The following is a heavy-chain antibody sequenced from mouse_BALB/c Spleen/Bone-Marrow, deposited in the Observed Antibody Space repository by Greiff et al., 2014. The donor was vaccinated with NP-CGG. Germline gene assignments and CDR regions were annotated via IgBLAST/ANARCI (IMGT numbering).Heavy chain of an antibody. CDR1: GYKFTDYE. J-gene: IGHJ4*01. D-gene: IGHD2-2*01. V-gene: IGHV1-15*01. CDR2: IDPETGGT. Sequence: PVKQSGAELVRPGASVTLSCKASGYKFTDYEMHWVKQTPVHGLEWIGSIDPETGGTAYNQNFKGKATLTADRSSTTAYMELRSLTSEDSAVYYCTREGIYFGYDVPMDYWGQGTSVTVSS. CDR3: TREGIYFGYDVPMDY.